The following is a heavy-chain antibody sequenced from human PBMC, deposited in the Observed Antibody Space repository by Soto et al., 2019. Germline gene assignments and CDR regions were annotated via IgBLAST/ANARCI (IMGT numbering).Heavy chain of an antibody. CDR3: ASLAPNSSSWYKSWFDP. CDR1: GGSISSSYYY. V-gene: IGHV4-39*01. Sequence: SETLSLTCSVSGGSISSSYYYWAWIRQPPGKGLEWIGTIYYSGATHSNPSLESRVTMSVDTSKNQLSLRLTSVTAAETAFYSCASLAPNSSSWYKSWFDPGGRETLFPVSS. D-gene: IGHD3-22*01. CDR2: IYYSGAT. J-gene: IGHJ5*02.